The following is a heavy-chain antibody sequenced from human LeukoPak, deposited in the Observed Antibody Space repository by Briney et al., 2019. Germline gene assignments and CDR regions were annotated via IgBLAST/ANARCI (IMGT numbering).Heavy chain of an antibody. Sequence: PSETLSLTCTVSGGSISSSSYYWGWIRQPPGKGLEWIGSIYYSGSTYYNPSLKSRVTISVDTSKNQFSLKLSSVTAADTAVCYCARRLGYYYGSGSPTKTDYWGQGTLVTVSS. CDR2: IYYSGST. J-gene: IGHJ4*02. CDR1: GGSISSSSYY. D-gene: IGHD3-10*01. CDR3: ARRLGYYYGSGSPTKTDY. V-gene: IGHV4-39*01.